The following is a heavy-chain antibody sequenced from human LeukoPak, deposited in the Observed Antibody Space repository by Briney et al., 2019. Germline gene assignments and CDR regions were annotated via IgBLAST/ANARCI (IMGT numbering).Heavy chain of an antibody. CDR3: ARAEVYYVWGSYPFDY. J-gene: IGHJ4*02. Sequence: GGSLRLSCAASGFTFSINYMSWVRQAPGKGLEWVAVIYTGGSTYYADSVKGRFTISRDNSQNTLYLQMDSLRAEDTAVYYCARAEVYYVWGSYPFDYWGQGTLVTVSS. CDR2: IYTGGST. V-gene: IGHV3-53*01. D-gene: IGHD3-16*02. CDR1: GFTFSINY.